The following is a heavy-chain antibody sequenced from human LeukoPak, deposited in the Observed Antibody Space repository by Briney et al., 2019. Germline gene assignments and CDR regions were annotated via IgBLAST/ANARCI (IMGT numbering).Heavy chain of an antibody. V-gene: IGHV4-59*01. CDR3: ARDFWSGYSYSGFDP. J-gene: IGHJ5*02. CDR1: GGSISSYY. D-gene: IGHD3-3*01. Sequence: PSETLSLTCTVSGGSISSYYWSWIRKPPGKGLEWIGYIYYSGSTNYNPSLKSRDTISVDTSKNQFSLKLSSVTAEDTAVYYCARDFWSGYSYSGFDPWGQGTLVTVSS. CDR2: IYYSGST.